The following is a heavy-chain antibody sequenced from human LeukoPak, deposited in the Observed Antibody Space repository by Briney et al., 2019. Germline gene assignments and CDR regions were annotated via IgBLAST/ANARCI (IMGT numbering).Heavy chain of an antibody. CDR1: GFTIIKYW. CDR2: INQGGSEK. D-gene: IGHD3-22*01. CDR3: VPHYFDSSGYYHGY. V-gene: IGHV3-7*01. Sequence: GGSLRLPCAASGFTIIKYWMSWVRQAPGKGLEWVANINQGGSEKDYVDSVKGRFTISRDNAKDSLFLQMNSLRAEDTALYYCVPHYFDSSGYYHGYWGQGTLVTVSS. J-gene: IGHJ4*02.